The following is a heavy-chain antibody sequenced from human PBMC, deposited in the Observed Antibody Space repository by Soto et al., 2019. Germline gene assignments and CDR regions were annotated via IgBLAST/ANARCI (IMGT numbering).Heavy chain of an antibody. V-gene: IGHV3-23*01. CDR3: AKDRPDCSSTSCYARKRITIFRGAGDAFDI. CDR1: GFTFSSYA. Sequence: PGGSLRLSCAASGFTFSSYAMSWVRQAPGKGLEWVSAISGSGGSTYYADSVKGRFTISRDNSKNTLYLQMNSLRAEDTAVYYCAKDRPDCSSTSCYARKRITIFRGAGDAFDIWRQATMVTVS. CDR2: ISGSGGST. J-gene: IGHJ3*02. D-gene: IGHD2-2*01.